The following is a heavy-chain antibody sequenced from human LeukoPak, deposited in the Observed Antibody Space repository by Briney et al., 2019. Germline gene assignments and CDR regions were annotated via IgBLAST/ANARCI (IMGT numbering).Heavy chain of an antibody. V-gene: IGHV3-7*01. CDR2: IKEDGSVK. D-gene: IGHD6-6*01. CDR3: MAESSSPWEGY. J-gene: IGHJ4*02. Sequence: GGSLRLSCAASGFTFSSYGMHWVRQAPGKGLEWVANIKEDGSVKNYVDSVKGRFTISRDNAKNSLYLQMNSLRAEDTAVYYCMAESSSPWEGYWGQGTLVTVSS. CDR1: GFTFSSYG.